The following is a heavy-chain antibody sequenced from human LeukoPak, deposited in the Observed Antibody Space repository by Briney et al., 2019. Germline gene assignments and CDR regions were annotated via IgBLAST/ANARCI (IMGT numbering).Heavy chain of an antibody. Sequence: GGSLRLSCAASGFIFSSNSMNWVRQAPGKGLGWVASISGSSSNKYYADSVQGRFTISRDNAKNSLYLQMGSLRAEDTAVYYCARPPSTSAWSNSVDDWGQGTLVTVSS. J-gene: IGHJ4*02. CDR3: ARPPSTSAWSNSVDD. CDR2: ISGSSSNK. D-gene: IGHD6-19*01. CDR1: GFIFSSNS. V-gene: IGHV3-21*01.